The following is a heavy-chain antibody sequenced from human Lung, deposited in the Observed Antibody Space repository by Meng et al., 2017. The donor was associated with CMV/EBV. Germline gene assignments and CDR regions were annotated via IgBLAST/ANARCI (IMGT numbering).Heavy chain of an antibody. Sequence: FKFRGYSINWYHQAPGKRLEWVSSIRASSSNIYYSDTVKDRITISRDNAKNSLYLQMNNLRPADTAVYYCARVGYCTTTNCYGDYFDYWGQGTLVPVSS. D-gene: IGHD2-2*03. CDR3: ARVGYCTTTNCYGDYFDY. V-gene: IGHV3-21*01. CDR1: FKFRGYS. CDR2: IRASSSNI. J-gene: IGHJ4*02.